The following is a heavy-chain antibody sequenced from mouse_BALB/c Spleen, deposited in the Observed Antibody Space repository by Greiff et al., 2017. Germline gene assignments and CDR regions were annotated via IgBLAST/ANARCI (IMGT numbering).Heavy chain of an antibody. CDR1: GFTFSSYT. CDR3: ARYYYGSSPYAMDY. Sequence: EVKLVESGGGLVKPGGSLKLSCAASGFTFSSYTMSWVRQTPEKRLEWVATISSGGGNTYYPDSVKGRFTISRDNAKNNLYLQMSSLRSEDTALYYCARYYYGSSPYAMDYWGQGTSVTVSS. J-gene: IGHJ4*01. V-gene: IGHV5-9*03. D-gene: IGHD1-1*01. CDR2: ISSGGGNT.